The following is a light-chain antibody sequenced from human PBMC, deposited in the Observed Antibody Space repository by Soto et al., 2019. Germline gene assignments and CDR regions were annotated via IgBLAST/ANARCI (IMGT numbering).Light chain of an antibody. CDR1: SSDVGGYNY. CDR3: SSYSSISTRYV. CDR2: DVS. Sequence: QSVLTQPASVSGSPGQSITISCTGTSSDVGGYNYVSWYQQHPGKAPKLMIYDVSDRPSGVSNRFSGSKSGNTASLTISGLQPEDDTDYNCSSYSSISTRYVFGTGTKLTVL. V-gene: IGLV2-14*01. J-gene: IGLJ1*01.